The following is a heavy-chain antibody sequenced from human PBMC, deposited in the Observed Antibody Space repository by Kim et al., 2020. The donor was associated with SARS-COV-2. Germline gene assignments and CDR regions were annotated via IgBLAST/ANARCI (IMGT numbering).Heavy chain of an antibody. CDR1: GFTFSSYG. J-gene: IGHJ6*02. CDR2: ISYDGSNK. Sequence: GGSLRLSCAASGFTFSSYGMHWVRQAPGKGLEWVAVISYDGSNKYYADSVKGRFTISRDNSKNTLYLQMNSLRAEDTAVYYCARYLIAVAAPGYYYGMDVWGQGTTVTVSS. CDR3: ARYLIAVAAPGYYYGMDV. V-gene: IGHV3-33*05. D-gene: IGHD6-19*01.